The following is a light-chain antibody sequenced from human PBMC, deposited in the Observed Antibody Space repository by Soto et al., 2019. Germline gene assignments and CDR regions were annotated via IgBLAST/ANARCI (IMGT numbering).Light chain of an antibody. CDR2: DNN. CDR3: GTWDSSLNAGWV. Sequence: QAVLTQPPSVSAAPGQTVTISCSGSSSNIGNNYVSWYQQFPGTAPKVLIHDNNKRPSGIPDRFSGSKSGTSAILRITGIQTGDEADYYCGTWDSSLNAGWVFGRGTKLTVL. CDR1: SSNIGNNY. J-gene: IGLJ3*02. V-gene: IGLV1-51*01.